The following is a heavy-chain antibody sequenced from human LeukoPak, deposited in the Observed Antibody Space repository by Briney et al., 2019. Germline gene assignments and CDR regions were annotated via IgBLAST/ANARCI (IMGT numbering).Heavy chain of an antibody. V-gene: IGHV3-33*01. CDR3: ARMAYSSGWYDVDY. Sequence: GRSLRLSCAASGFTFSSYGMHWVRQAPGKGLEWVAVIWYDGSNKYYAGSVKGRFTISRDNSKNTLYLQMNSLRAEDTAVYYCARMAYSSGWYDVDYWGQGTLVTVSS. CDR1: GFTFSSYG. D-gene: IGHD6-19*01. J-gene: IGHJ4*02. CDR2: IWYDGSNK.